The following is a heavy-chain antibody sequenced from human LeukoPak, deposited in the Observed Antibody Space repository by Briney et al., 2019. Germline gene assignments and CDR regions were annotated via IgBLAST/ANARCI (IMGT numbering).Heavy chain of an antibody. CDR1: GYTSTSYG. CDR2: ISAYNGNT. D-gene: IGHD3-9*01. CDR3: ARDRTGPVLRYFDWLLAPDYYYGMDV. J-gene: IGHJ6*02. Sequence: ASVKVSCKASGYTSTSYGISWVRQAPGQGLEWMGWISAYNGNTNYAQKLQGRVTMTTDTSTSTAYMELRSLRSDDTAVYYCARDRTGPVLRYFDWLLAPDYYYGMDVWGQGTTVTVSS. V-gene: IGHV1-18*01.